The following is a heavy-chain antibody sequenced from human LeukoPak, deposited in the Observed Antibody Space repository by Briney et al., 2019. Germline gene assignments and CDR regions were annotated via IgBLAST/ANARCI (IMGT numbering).Heavy chain of an antibody. CDR1: GFTFSSYS. CDR2: ISSSSSYM. Sequence: GGSLRLSCAASGFTFSSYSMNWVRQAPGKGLEWVSSISSSSSYMSYADSVKGRFTISRDNSKNTLYLQMNSLRAEDTAVYYCAKDQRALRFLDWLPGYWGQGTLVTVSS. D-gene: IGHD3-3*01. CDR3: AKDQRALRFLDWLPGY. V-gene: IGHV3-21*01. J-gene: IGHJ4*02.